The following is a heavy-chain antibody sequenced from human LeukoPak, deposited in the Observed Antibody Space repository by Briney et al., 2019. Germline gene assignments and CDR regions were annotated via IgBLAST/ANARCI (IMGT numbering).Heavy chain of an antibody. Sequence: GGSLRLSCAASGFTFSSYEMNWVRQAPGLGLEWVSYISSSGSTLYYAESVKGLFTISRDNAKNSLYLQMNSLRAEDTAVYYCAELGITMIGGVWGKGTTVTISS. CDR3: AELGITMIGGV. D-gene: IGHD3-10*02. J-gene: IGHJ6*04. V-gene: IGHV3-48*03. CDR2: ISSSGSTL. CDR1: GFTFSSYE.